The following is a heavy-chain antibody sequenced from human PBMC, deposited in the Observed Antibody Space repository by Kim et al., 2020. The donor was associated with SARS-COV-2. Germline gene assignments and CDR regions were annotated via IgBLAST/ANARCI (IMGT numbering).Heavy chain of an antibody. V-gene: IGHV3-21*01. D-gene: IGHD1-26*01. J-gene: IGHJ6*02. Sequence: GGSLRLSCAASGFTFSSYSMNWVRQAPGKGLEWVSSISSSSSYIYYADSVKGRFTISRDNAKNSLYLQMNSLRAEDTAVYYCARDWDMGLRRYYYYGMDVWGQGTTVTVSS. CDR3: ARDWDMGLRRYYYYGMDV. CDR1: GFTFSSYS. CDR2: ISSSSSYI.